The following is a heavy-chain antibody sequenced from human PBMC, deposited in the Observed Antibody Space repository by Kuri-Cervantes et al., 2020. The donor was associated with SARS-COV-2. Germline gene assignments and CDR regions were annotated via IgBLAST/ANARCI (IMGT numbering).Heavy chain of an antibody. CDR3: AKVAEEDSSGWYPDYYYGMDV. V-gene: IGHV3-7*02. CDR1: GFTFSSYW. CDR2: IKQDGSEK. Sequence: GESLKISCAASGFTFSSYWMSWVRQAPGKGLEWVANIKQDGSEKYYVDSVKGRFTISRDNAKNSLYLQMNSLRAEDTAVYYCAKVAEEDSSGWYPDYYYGMDVWGQGTTVTVSS. J-gene: IGHJ6*02. D-gene: IGHD6-19*01.